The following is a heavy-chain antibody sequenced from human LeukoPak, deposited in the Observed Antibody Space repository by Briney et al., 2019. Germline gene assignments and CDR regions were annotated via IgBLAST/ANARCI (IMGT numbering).Heavy chain of an antibody. J-gene: IGHJ4*02. D-gene: IGHD1-26*01. Sequence: GGSLRLSCAASGFSVSSNYMTWVRQAPGKGLEWVSVIYSGGTTYYADSVKGRFTISRDNSKNTLYLQMNSLRAEDTAVYYCARDIGSGNYFDYWGQGTLVTVSS. CDR3: ARDIGSGNYFDY. CDR1: GFSVSSNY. V-gene: IGHV3-53*01. CDR2: IYSGGTT.